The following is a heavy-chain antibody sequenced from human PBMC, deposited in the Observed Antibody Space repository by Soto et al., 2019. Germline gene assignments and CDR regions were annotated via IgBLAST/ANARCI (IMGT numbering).Heavy chain of an antibody. V-gene: IGHV3-21*01. D-gene: IGHD2-15*01. Sequence: GGSLRLSCAASGFTFSSYSMNWVRQAPGKGLEWVSSISSSSSYIYYADSVKGRFTISRDNAKNSLYLQMNSLRAEDTAVYYCASDVPYAAPTPEGPHAFDIWGQGTMVTVSS. J-gene: IGHJ3*02. CDR2: ISSSSSYI. CDR3: ASDVPYAAPTPEGPHAFDI. CDR1: GFTFSSYS.